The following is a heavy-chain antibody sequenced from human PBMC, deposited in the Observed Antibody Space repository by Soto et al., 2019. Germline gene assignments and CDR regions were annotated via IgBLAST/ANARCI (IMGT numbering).Heavy chain of an antibody. CDR1: GYTFTSYD. CDR3: ARDPGFALQPITIFGVVVYYYYGMDV. CDR2: MNPNSGNT. Sequence: ASVKVSCKASGYTFTSYDINWVRQATGQGLEWMGWMNPNSGNTGYAQKFQGRVTMTTDTSTSTAYMELRSLRSDDTAVYYCARDPGFALQPITIFGVVVYYYYGMDVWGQGTTVTVSS. J-gene: IGHJ6*02. V-gene: IGHV1-8*01. D-gene: IGHD3-3*01.